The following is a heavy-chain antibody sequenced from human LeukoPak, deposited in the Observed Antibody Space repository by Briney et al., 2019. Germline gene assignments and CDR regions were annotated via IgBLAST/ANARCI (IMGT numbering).Heavy chain of an antibody. CDR1: GFTFSSYA. D-gene: IGHD5-24*01. V-gene: IGHV3-23*01. CDR3: AKDHVAKMVTTYNWFDP. J-gene: IGHJ5*02. Sequence: GGSLRLSCAASGFTFSSYAMSWVRQAPGKGLEWVSAISGSGGSTYYADSVKGRFTISRDNSKNTLYLQMNSLRAEDTAVYYCAKDHVAKMVTTYNWFDPWGQGTLVTVSS. CDR2: ISGSGGST.